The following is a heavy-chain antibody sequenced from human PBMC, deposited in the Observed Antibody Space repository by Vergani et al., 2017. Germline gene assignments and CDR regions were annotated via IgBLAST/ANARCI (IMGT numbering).Heavy chain of an antibody. CDR2: ISGSGGST. D-gene: IGHD6-19*01. J-gene: IGHJ4*02. CDR3: AKVYRAVAGTPFDY. CDR1: GFSFPGYA. V-gene: IGHV3-23*01. Sequence: EVQLLESGGDLVQPGGSLRLSCAASGFSFPGYAMSWVRQAPGKGLEWVSAISGSGGSTYYADSVKGRFTISRDNSKNTLYLQMNSLRAEDTAVYYCAKVYRAVAGTPFDYWGQGTLVTVSS.